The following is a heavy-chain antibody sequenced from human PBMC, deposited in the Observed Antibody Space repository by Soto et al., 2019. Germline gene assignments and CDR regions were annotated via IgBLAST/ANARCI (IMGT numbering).Heavy chain of an antibody. D-gene: IGHD3-3*01. CDR3: ARHYDFWSGYPRDYYYYYYMDV. CDR2: IYYSGST. V-gene: IGHV4-39*01. J-gene: IGHJ6*03. CDR1: GGSISSSSYY. Sequence: QLQLQESGPGLVKPSETLSLTCTVSGGSISSSSYYWGWIRQPPGKGLEWIGSIYYSGSTYYNPSLKSRVTISVDTYKNQFSLKLSSVTAADTAVYYCARHYDFWSGYPRDYYYYYYMDVWGKGTTVTVSS.